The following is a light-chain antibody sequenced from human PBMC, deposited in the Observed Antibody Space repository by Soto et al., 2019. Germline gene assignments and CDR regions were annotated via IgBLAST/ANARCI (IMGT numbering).Light chain of an antibody. CDR3: SSYTSSSTLYV. V-gene: IGLV2-14*01. CDR2: DVS. Sequence: QSALTQPASLSGSPGQSITISCTGTSSDAGGYNYVSWYQQHPGKAPKLMIYDVSNRLSGVSNRFSGSKSGNTASLTISGLQAEDEADYYCSSYTSSSTLYVFGTGTKVTVL. CDR1: SSDAGGYNY. J-gene: IGLJ1*01.